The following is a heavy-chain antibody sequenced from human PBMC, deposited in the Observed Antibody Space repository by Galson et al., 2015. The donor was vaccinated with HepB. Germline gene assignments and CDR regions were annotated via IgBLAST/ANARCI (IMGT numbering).Heavy chain of an antibody. Sequence: SLRLSCAASGFTFSSYAMSWVRQAPGKGLEWVSAISGSGGSTYYADSVKGRFTISRDNSKNTLYLQMNSLRAEDTAVYYCARWGLGELSFTFDYWGQGTLVTVSS. CDR1: GFTFSSYA. CDR2: ISGSGGST. CDR3: ARWGLGELSFTFDY. D-gene: IGHD3-16*02. J-gene: IGHJ4*02. V-gene: IGHV3-23*01.